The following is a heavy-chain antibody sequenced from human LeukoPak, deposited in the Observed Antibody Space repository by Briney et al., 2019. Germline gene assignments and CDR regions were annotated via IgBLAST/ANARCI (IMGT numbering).Heavy chain of an antibody. CDR1: GYTFTSYY. J-gene: IGHJ5*02. CDR3: ARDSGDILTGYYRESVMSNWFDP. CDR2: INPSGGST. D-gene: IGHD3-9*01. V-gene: IGHV1-46*01. Sequence: ASVKVSCKASGYTFTSYYMHWVRQAPGQGLEWMGIINPSGGSTSYAQKFQGRVTMTRDTSTSTVYMELSSLRSEDTAVYYCARDSGDILTGYYRESVMSNWFDPWGQGTLVTVSS.